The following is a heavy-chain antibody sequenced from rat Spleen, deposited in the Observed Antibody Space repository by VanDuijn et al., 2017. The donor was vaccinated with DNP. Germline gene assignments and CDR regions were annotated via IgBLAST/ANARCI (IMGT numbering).Heavy chain of an antibody. Sequence: EVQLVESGGGLVQPGRSLKLSCAASGITFSDHYMAWVRQAPTKGLEWVAYISHDGGSTYYGDSVKGRFTISRDNTENTLYLQMDSLRSEDTATYYCTRDNYSSYMPYYYAMDAWGQGTSVTVSS. CDR2: ISHDGGST. D-gene: IGHD1-2*01. CDR3: TRDNYSSYMPYYYAMDA. CDR1: GITFSDHY. V-gene: IGHV5-20*01. J-gene: IGHJ4*01.